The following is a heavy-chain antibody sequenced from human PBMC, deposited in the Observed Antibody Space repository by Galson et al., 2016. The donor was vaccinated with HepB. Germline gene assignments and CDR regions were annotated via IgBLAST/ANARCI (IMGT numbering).Heavy chain of an antibody. V-gene: IGHV4-59*12. CDR2: IDHSGNI. CDR1: GGSIYPYY. CDR3: ARENPGSVFDL. Sequence: LSLTCSVSGGSIYPYYWNWIRQPSGQGLEWIAYIDHSGNIVYNPSLKSRLTMSVDTSKNHVSLILSSVTAADTAVYYCARENPGSVFDLWGRGTLVTVSS. J-gene: IGHJ2*01. D-gene: IGHD1-14*01.